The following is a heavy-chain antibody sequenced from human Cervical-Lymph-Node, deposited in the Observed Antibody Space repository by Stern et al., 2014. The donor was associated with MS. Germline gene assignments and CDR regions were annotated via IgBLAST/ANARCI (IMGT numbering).Heavy chain of an antibody. J-gene: IGHJ6*02. CDR3: ASTLGGYYYYYGMDV. V-gene: IGHV3-74*02. CDR2: INSDGSST. CDR1: GFTFSSYW. D-gene: IGHD7-27*01. Sequence: EVQLVESGGGLVQPGGSLRLSCAASGFTFSSYWMHWVRQAPGKGLVWVSRINSDGSSTSYADSVKGRFTISRDNAKNTLYLQMNSLRAEDTAVYYCASTLGGYYYYYGMDVWGQGTTVTVSS.